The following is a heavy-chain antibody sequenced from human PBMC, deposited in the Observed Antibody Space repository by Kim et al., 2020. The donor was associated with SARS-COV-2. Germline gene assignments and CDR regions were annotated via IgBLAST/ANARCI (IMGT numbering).Heavy chain of an antibody. V-gene: IGHV3-33*01. Sequence: ADSVKGRFTISRDNSKNTLYLQMNSLRAEDTAVYYCARGGSYYYYGMDVWGQGTTVTVSS. CDR3: ARGGSYYYYGMDV. D-gene: IGHD3-16*01. J-gene: IGHJ6*02.